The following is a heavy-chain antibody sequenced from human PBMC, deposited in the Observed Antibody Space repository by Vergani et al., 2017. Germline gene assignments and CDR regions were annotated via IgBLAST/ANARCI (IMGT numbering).Heavy chain of an antibody. CDR3: ARHRRDGYNHLDY. CDR1: GFTVSSNY. D-gene: IGHD5-24*01. CDR2: IYSGGST. J-gene: IGHJ4*02. V-gene: IGHV3-53*01. Sequence: EVQLVESGGGLIQPGGSLRLSCAASGFTVSSNYMSWVRQAPGKGLEWVSVIYSGGSTYYADSVKGRFTISRDISKNTLYLQMNSLRAEDTAVYYCARHRRDGYNHLDYWGQGTLVTVSS.